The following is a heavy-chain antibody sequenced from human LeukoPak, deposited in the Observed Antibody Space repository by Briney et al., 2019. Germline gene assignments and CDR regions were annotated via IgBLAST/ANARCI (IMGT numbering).Heavy chain of an antibody. CDR3: ATAFRSGYSHDAFDI. CDR2: LDPEDGET. J-gene: IGHJ3*02. CDR1: GYTLTELS. D-gene: IGHD3-3*01. Sequence: GESLKISCKVSGYTLTELSMHWVRQAPGKGLEWMGGLDPEDGETIYAQKFQGRVTMTEDTSTDTAYMELSSLRSEDTAVYYCATAFRSGYSHDAFDIWDQGTMVTVSS. V-gene: IGHV1-24*01.